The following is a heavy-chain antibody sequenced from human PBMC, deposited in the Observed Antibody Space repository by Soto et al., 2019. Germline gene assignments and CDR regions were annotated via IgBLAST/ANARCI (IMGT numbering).Heavy chain of an antibody. CDR2: LSGSGGSI. J-gene: IGHJ4*02. CDR1: GFTFSTYS. Sequence: EVQLLESGGGLVQPGGSLRLSCAGSGFTFSTYSMAWVRQAPGKGLEWVSSLSGSGGSISYADSVKGRFTISRDNSKNTLYLQMNSLRAEDTAVYYCAKAGHGGSFQTSGGDYWGQGTLVTVSS. D-gene: IGHD1-26*01. CDR3: AKAGHGGSFQTSGGDY. V-gene: IGHV3-23*01.